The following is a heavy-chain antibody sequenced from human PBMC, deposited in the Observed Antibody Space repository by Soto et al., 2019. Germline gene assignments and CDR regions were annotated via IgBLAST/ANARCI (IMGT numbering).Heavy chain of an antibody. D-gene: IGHD3-10*01. CDR1: GYTFTAYY. Sequence: QVQLVQSGAEMKKPGASVKVSCESSGYTFTAYYIHWVRQAPGHGLEWMGWINPNGGGTKYAQKSQGRVTMTRDTSINTAYMELTRLTSDDTAVYYCARAVHTMVQGVRFRVDQWGQGSLVTISS. J-gene: IGHJ4*02. CDR2: INPNGGGT. V-gene: IGHV1-2*02. CDR3: ARAVHTMVQGVRFRVDQ.